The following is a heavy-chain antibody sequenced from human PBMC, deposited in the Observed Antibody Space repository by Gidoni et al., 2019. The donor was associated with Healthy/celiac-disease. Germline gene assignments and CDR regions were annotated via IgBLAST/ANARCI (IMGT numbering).Heavy chain of an antibody. CDR2: SYYSGST. CDR3: ARVTMVRGSDY. Sequence: QLQLQESGPGLVTSSHTLSLTFTVSGGSISSGGYYWSWIRQHPGKGLEWIGYSYYSGSTYYNPSLKSRVTISVDTSKNQCSLKLSSVTAADTAVYYCARVTMVRGSDYWGQGTLVTVSA. D-gene: IGHD3-10*01. CDR1: GGSISSGGYY. J-gene: IGHJ4*02. V-gene: IGHV4-31*03.